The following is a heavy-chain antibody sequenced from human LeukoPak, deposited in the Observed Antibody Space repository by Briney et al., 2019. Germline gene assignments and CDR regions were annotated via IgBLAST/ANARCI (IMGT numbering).Heavy chain of an antibody. J-gene: IGHJ3*02. CDR3: ARDLLTGTTRLSDAFDI. Sequence: ASVKVSCKASGYTFTSYYMHWVRQAPGQGLEWMGIINPSGGSTSYAQKFQGRVTMTRDMSTSTVYMELSSLRSEDTAVYYCARDLLTGTTRLSDAFDIWGQGTMVTVSS. CDR1: GYTFTSYY. D-gene: IGHD1-7*01. CDR2: INPSGGST. V-gene: IGHV1-46*01.